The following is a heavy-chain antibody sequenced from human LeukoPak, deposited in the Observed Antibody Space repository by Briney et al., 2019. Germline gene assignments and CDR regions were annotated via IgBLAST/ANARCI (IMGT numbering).Heavy chain of an antibody. CDR3: ARASGWYKVYYYYMDV. CDR2: IFYSGST. Sequence: PSETLSLTCTVSGGSISSSSYYWGWIRQPPGKGLEWIGSIFYSGSTYYNPSLKNRVTISVDTSKNQFSLNLSSVTAADTAVYYCARASGWYKVYYYYMDVWGKGTTVTVSS. D-gene: IGHD6-19*01. CDR1: GGSISSSSYY. J-gene: IGHJ6*03. V-gene: IGHV4-39*01.